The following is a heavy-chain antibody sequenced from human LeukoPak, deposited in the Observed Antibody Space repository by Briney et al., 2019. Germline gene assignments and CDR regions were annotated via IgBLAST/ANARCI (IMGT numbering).Heavy chain of an antibody. CDR3: AELGITMIGGV. Sequence: PGGSLRLSCAASGFSFSNYDMHWVRQATGKGLEWVSAIDIAGDTYYRDSVKGRFTVSRENAKTSLYLQMNSLRAGDTAVYYCAELGITMIGGVWGKGTTVTISS. CDR1: GFSFSNYD. V-gene: IGHV3-13*01. CDR2: IDIAGDT. J-gene: IGHJ6*04. D-gene: IGHD3-10*02.